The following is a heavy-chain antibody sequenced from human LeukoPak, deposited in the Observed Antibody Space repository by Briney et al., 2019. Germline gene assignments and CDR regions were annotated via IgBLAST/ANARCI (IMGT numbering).Heavy chain of an antibody. D-gene: IGHD3-16*02. CDR2: IRYDGSNK. J-gene: IGHJ4*02. CDR3: AKEVSDYVWGSYRGYFDY. CDR1: GFTFNSYG. V-gene: IGHV3-30*02. Sequence: GGSLRLSCAASGFTFNSYGMHWVRQAPGKGLEWVAFIRYDGSNKYYADSVKGRFTISRDNSKNTLYLRMNSLRAEDTAVYYCAKEVSDYVWGSYRGYFDYWGQGTLVTVSS.